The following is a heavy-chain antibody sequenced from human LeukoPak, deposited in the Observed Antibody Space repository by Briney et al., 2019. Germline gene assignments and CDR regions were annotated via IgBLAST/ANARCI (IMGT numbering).Heavy chain of an antibody. V-gene: IGHV4-34*01. CDR2: INHSGST. CDR3: ATEAYSGYGSFDY. Sequence: SETLSLTCAVYGGSFSGYYWSWIRQPPGKGLEWIGEINHSGSTNYNPSLKSRVTISVDTSKNQFSLKLSSVTAADTAVYYCATEAYSGYGSFDYWGHGTLVTVSS. D-gene: IGHD5-12*01. CDR1: GGSFSGYY. J-gene: IGHJ4*01.